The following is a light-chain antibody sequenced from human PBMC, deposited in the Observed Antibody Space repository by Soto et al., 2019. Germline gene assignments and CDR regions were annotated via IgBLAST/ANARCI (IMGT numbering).Light chain of an antibody. CDR1: QSVPSN. J-gene: IGKJ1*01. CDR3: QQYVTSPWA. CDR2: GAS. V-gene: IGKV3-20*01. Sequence: EIVMTQSPATLSVSPGERATLSCRASQSVPSNLAWYQQKPGQAPRLLIYGASNRATGIPDRFSGSGSGTDFTLTISRLEPEDFAVYYCQQYVTSPWAFGQGTKVDI.